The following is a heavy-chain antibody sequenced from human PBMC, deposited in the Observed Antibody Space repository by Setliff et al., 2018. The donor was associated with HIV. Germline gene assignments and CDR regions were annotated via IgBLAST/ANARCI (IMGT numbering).Heavy chain of an antibody. CDR2: INTNTGNP. D-gene: IGHD5-12*01. J-gene: IGHJ6*02. CDR3: ASISGHRYYYYGMDV. V-gene: IGHV7-4-1*02. CDR1: GYTFTDYA. Sequence: ASVKVSCKASGYTFTDYAMNWVRQAPGQGLEWMGWINTNTGNPTYAQGFTGRFVFSLDTSVSTTYLQISSLKAEDTAVYYCASISGHRYYYYGMDVWGQGTTVTVSS.